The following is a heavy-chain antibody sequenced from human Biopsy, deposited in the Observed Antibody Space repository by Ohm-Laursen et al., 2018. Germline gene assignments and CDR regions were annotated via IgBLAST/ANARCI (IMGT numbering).Heavy chain of an antibody. J-gene: IGHJ4*02. D-gene: IGHD2-15*01. CDR1: GKTFSDYQ. V-gene: IGHV4-34*08. CDR3: GNEVHGRDY. Sequence: SDTLSLTCAVFGKTFSDYQWIWIRQPPGKGLEWIGQINQAGTTNYNPSLKSRVSISADASKYEFSLRLTSVTAADTAVYLCGNEVHGRDYWGPGAQVTVSS. CDR2: INQAGTT.